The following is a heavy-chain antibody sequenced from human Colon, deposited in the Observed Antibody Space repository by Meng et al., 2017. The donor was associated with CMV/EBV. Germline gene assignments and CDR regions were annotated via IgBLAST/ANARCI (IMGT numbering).Heavy chain of an antibody. V-gene: IGHV3-74*01. Sequence: GESLKISCAASEFTLSRFWMHWVRQAPGKGLEWVSRVNNDGTITNYADSVRGRFTISRDNAASMVYLEMNSLRVDDTALYFCARGDRISVANYYYYNMDIWGQGTTVTVSS. CDR1: EFTLSRFW. CDR3: ARGDRISVANYYYYNMDI. D-gene: IGHD6-13*01. CDR2: VNNDGTIT. J-gene: IGHJ6*01.